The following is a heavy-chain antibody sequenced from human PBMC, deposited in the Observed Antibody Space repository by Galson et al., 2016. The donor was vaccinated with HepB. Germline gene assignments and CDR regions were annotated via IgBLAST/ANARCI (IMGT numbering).Heavy chain of an antibody. Sequence: SLRLSCAASGFTFSDYYMSWIRQAPGKGLEWVSYISVTSTYTNYAESVKGRFTVSRDNAKNSLYLQMNTLRAEDTAIYYCARDRGSYCGGDCSDYYFDYWGQGTLVTVSS. CDR2: ISVTSTYT. D-gene: IGHD2-21*02. J-gene: IGHJ4*02. CDR1: GFTFSDYY. CDR3: ARDRGSYCGGDCSDYYFDY. V-gene: IGHV3-11*06.